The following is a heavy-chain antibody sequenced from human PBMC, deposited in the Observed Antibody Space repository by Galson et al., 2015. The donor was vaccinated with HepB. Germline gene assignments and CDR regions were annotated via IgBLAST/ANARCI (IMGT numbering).Heavy chain of an antibody. CDR2: ISAYNGNT. D-gene: IGHD2-2*01. J-gene: IGHJ6*02. Sequence: QSGAEVTKPGASVKVSCKASGYTFTSYGISWVRQAPGQGLEWMGWISAYNGNTNYAQKLQGRVTMTTDTSTSTAYMELRSLISDDTAVYYCARGPGPQRYYYYYGMDVWGQGTTVTVSS. CDR3: ARGPGPQRYYYYYGMDV. CDR1: GYTFTSYG. V-gene: IGHV1-18*01.